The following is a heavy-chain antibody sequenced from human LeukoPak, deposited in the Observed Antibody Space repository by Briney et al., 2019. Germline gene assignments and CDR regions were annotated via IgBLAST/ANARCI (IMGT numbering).Heavy chain of an antibody. CDR2: ISAYNGNT. CDR3: AREVTYYYDSSGYYYADY. V-gene: IGHV1-18*01. Sequence: ASLKVSCKASGYTFTSYGISWVRQTPGQGLEWMGWISAYNGNTNYAQKLQGRVTMTTDTSTSTAYMELRSLRSDDTAVYYCAREVTYYYDSSGYYYADYWGQGTLVTVSS. D-gene: IGHD3-22*01. CDR1: GYTFTSYG. J-gene: IGHJ4*02.